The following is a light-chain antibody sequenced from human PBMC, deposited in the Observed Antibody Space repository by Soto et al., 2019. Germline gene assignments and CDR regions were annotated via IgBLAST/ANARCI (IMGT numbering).Light chain of an antibody. V-gene: IGKV4-1*01. J-gene: IGKJ4*01. CDR3: QQYYSTPLT. Sequence: DIVMTQSPDSLALSLGERATINCKSSQSVLYSSNNKDYLAWYQQKPGQPPKLLIYWASTRESGVPARFSGSGSGTDFTLTISSLQAEDVAVYYCQQYYSTPLTFGGGTKVEIK. CDR1: QSVLYSSNNKDY. CDR2: WAS.